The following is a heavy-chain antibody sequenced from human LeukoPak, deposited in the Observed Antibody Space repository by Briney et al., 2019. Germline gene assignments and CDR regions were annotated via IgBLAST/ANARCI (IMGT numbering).Heavy chain of an antibody. CDR1: GFTFSRDW. Sequence: GGSLRLSCAASGFTFSRDWMHWVRQAPGKGLVWVSRISDDGSITTYADSVQGRFTISRDSAKSTVFLQMNSLRAEDSAVYSCARGLYDSSFYTLGPWGQGTLVTVSS. CDR3: ARGLYDSSFYTLGP. D-gene: IGHD3-22*01. CDR2: ISDDGSIT. J-gene: IGHJ5*02. V-gene: IGHV3-74*03.